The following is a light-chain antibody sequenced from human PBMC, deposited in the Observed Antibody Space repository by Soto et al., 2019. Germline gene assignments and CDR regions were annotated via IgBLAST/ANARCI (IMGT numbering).Light chain of an antibody. CDR3: LQYGSSPHT. J-gene: IGKJ5*01. V-gene: IGKV3-20*01. Sequence: EIVMTQSPATLSVSPGERASLSCRASQRVGSNYLAWFQQRPGQAPRLLISGASSRATGIPDRFSGSGSGTDFTLTISRLAPEDFAVYYCLQYGSSPHTFGQGTRLEIK. CDR1: QRVGSNY. CDR2: GAS.